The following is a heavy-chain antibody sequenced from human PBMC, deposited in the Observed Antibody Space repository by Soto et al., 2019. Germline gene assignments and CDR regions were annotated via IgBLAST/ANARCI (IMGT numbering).Heavy chain of an antibody. CDR2: ISGSGGST. V-gene: IGHV3-23*01. CDR1: GFTFSSYA. J-gene: IGHJ4*02. Sequence: GGTLRLSCAASGFTFSSYALSWVRQAPGKGLEWVSAISGSGGSTYYADAVKGRFTISRDNSKNTLYLQMNSLRAEDTAVYYCPKENYGPGSYYNPSNYWGQGTLVAVSS. D-gene: IGHD3-10*01. CDR3: PKENYGPGSYYNPSNY.